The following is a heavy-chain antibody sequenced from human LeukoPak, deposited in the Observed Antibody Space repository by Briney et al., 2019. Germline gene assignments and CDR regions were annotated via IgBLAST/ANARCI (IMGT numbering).Heavy chain of an antibody. CDR3: ARVERGYSGYEYYFDY. J-gene: IGHJ4*02. D-gene: IGHD5-12*01. Sequence: TGGSLRLSCAASGFTFSSYWMSWVRQAPGKGLEWVANIKHDGSEKYYVDSVKGRFTISRDNAKNSLYLQMNSLRAEDTAVYYCARVERGYSGYEYYFDYWGQGTLVTVSS. CDR2: IKHDGSEK. V-gene: IGHV3-7*01. CDR1: GFTFSSYW.